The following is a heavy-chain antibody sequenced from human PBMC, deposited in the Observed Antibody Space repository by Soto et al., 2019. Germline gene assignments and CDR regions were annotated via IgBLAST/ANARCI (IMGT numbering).Heavy chain of an antibody. CDR2: VSDDGGGT. J-gene: IGHJ4*02. CDR3: AKDRPSRWGFMVRGVITPFDY. CDR1: GFPFSNYA. V-gene: IGHV3-23*01. D-gene: IGHD3-10*01. Sequence: GGSLSLSCAASGFPFSNYAMSWVRQAPGKGLEWVSVVSDDGGGTKYADSVKGRFSISRDNSKNTLYLQMNSLRAEDTAVYYCAKDRPSRWGFMVRGVITPFDYWGQGTLVTVSS.